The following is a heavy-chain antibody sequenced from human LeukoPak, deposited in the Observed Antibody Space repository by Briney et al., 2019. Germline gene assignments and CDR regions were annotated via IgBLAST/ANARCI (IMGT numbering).Heavy chain of an antibody. CDR3: ARGLGGSGSYTILAR. D-gene: IGHD3-10*01. Sequence: ASVKVSCKASGYTFTSYAMHWVRQAPGQRLEWMGWINAGNGNTKYSQKFQGRVTITRDTSASTAYMELSSLRSEDTAVYYCARGLGGSGSYTILARWGQGTLVTVSS. CDR2: INAGNGNT. V-gene: IGHV1-3*01. CDR1: GYTFTSYA. J-gene: IGHJ4*02.